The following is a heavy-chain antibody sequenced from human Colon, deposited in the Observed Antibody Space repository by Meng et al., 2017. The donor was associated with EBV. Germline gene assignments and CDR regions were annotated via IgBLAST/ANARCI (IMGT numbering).Heavy chain of an antibody. J-gene: IGHJ4*02. CDR2: QCHADDT. CDR1: GGPISRTGTC. CDR3: ARHTFSGNPGGIDS. D-gene: IGHD4-23*01. Sequence: PRRESGLGLVKPSETLSLTCTVSGGPISRTGTCGGWSRQPSGKGLEWIGSQCHADDTYYNPSLMGRVTISVDTSKNQVSLKLTSVTAADTSIYYCARHTFSGNPGGIDSWGQGILVTVSS. V-gene: IGHV4-39*01.